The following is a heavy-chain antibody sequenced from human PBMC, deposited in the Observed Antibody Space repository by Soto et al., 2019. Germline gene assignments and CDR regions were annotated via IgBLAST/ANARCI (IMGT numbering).Heavy chain of an antibody. Sequence: SDPTLVNHTQTLTLTCTFSGFSLSTSGVGVGWIRQPPGKALEWLALIYWNDDKRYSPSLKSRLTITKDTSKNQVVLTMTNMDPVDTATYYCAQRPLEYYDSSGPAMFYYCGQGTLVTGSS. CDR2: IYWNDDK. D-gene: IGHD3-22*01. J-gene: IGHJ4*02. CDR1: GFSLSTSGVG. CDR3: AQRPLEYYDSSGPAMFYY. V-gene: IGHV2-5*01.